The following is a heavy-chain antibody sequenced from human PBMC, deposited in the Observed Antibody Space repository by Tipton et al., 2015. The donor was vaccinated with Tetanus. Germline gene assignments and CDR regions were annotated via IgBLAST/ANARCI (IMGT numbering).Heavy chain of an antibody. J-gene: IGHJ4*02. CDR1: GGSINRGGYY. D-gene: IGHD1-26*01. V-gene: IGHV4-31*03. CDR3: ARDQARGARGWNYFDF. CDR2: IYYSGST. Sequence: LRLSCTVSGGSINRGGYYWSWIRQHPGKGLEWIGDIYYSGSTYYSPSLKSRVTISVDTSKNQFSLKLNSVTAADTAVYYCARDQARGARGWNYFDFWGQGTLVTVSS.